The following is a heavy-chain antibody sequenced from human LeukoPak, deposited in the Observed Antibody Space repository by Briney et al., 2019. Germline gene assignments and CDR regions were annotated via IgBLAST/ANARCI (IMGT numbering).Heavy chain of an antibody. D-gene: IGHD3-9*01. CDR2: ISAYNGNT. CDR3: TRPHVYYDILTGYSNHDAFDI. CDR1: GYTFTSYG. V-gene: IGHV1-18*01. Sequence: ASVKVSCKASGYTFTSYGISWVRQAPGQGLEWMGWISAYNGNTNYAQKLQGRVTMTTDTSTSTAYMELRSLRSDDTAVYYCTRPHVYYDILTGYSNHDAFDIWGQGTMVTVSS. J-gene: IGHJ3*02.